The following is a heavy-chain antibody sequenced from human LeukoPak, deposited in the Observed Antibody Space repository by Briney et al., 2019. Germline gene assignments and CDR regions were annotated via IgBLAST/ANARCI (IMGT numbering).Heavy chain of an antibody. CDR3: ARDSGVVPAAIYG. CDR2: INPSGGST. J-gene: IGHJ3*01. CDR1: GYTFTSYY. D-gene: IGHD2-2*01. Sequence: GASVKVSCKASGYTFTSYYMHWVRQAPGQGLERMGIINPSGGSTSYAQKFQGRVTMTTDTSTSTAYMELRSLRSDDTAVYYCARDSGVVPAAIYGWGQGTMVTVSS. V-gene: IGHV1-46*01.